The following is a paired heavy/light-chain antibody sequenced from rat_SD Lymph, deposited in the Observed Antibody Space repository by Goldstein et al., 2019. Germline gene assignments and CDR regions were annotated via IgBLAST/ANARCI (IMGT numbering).Light chain of an antibody. CDR3: LQYDKYPYT. CDR1: QDIGNY. Sequence: DIQMTQSPSSLSASLGDRVTITCRASQDIGNYLSWFQQKPGKSPRLMIYGATNLEDGVPSRFSGSRSGSDYSLTISSLESEDTAIYYCLQYDKYPYTFGAGTKLELK. J-gene: IGKJ2-3*01. CDR2: GAT. V-gene: IGKV14S15*01.
Heavy chain of an antibody. CDR3: TMPVFDY. CDR2: INPANGNT. J-gene: IGHJ2*01. V-gene: IGHV1-16*01. CDR1: GYTFTDYY. Sequence: EVLLQQSGAELVRPGSSVKISCKASGYTFTDYYMHWVKQRPEQGLVWIGRINPANGNTVYAEKFKSKATLTADKSSNTAYMQLSSLTSEDTATYFCTMPVFDYWGQGVMVTVSS.